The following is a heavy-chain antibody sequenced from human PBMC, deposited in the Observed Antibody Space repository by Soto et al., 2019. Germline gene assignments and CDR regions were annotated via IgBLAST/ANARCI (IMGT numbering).Heavy chain of an antibody. J-gene: IGHJ4*02. V-gene: IGHV1-8*01. CDR3: ARDRSQYYYDSSGYYSYFDY. CDR1: GYTFTSYD. CDR2: MNPNSGNT. Sequence: ASVKVSCKASGYTFTSYDINWVRQATGQGLEWMGWMNPNSGNTGYAQKFQGRVTMTRNTSISTAYMELSSLRSEDTAVYYCARDRSQYYYDSSGYYSYFDYWGQGTLVTVSS. D-gene: IGHD3-22*01.